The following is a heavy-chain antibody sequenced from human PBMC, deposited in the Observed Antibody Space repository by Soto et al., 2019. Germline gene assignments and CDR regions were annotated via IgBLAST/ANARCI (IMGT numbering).Heavy chain of an antibody. CDR2: IWYDGSST. CDR1: GFTFSSYG. V-gene: IGHV3-33*03. D-gene: IGHD5-12*01. Sequence: GGSLRLSCAASGFTFSSYGMHWVRQAPGKGLEWVAVIWYDGSSTSYADSVKGRFTISRDNAKNTLYLQMNSLRAEDTAVYYCARTGYSGYAHYYGMDVWGQGTTVTVSS. CDR3: ARTGYSGYAHYYGMDV. J-gene: IGHJ6*02.